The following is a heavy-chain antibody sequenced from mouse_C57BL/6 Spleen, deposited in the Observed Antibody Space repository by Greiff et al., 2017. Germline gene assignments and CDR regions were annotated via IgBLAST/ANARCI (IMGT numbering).Heavy chain of an antibody. CDR2: IDPSDSYT. V-gene: IGHV1-59*01. CDR1: GYTFTRYW. CDR3: AIIGGAMDY. D-gene: IGHD2-14*01. J-gene: IGHJ4*01. Sequence: QVQLQQPGAELVRPGTSVKLSCKASGYTFTRYWMHWVKQRPGQGLEWIGVIDPSDSYTNYNQKFKGKATLTVDTSSSTAYMQLSSLTSEDSAVYYCAIIGGAMDYWGQGTSVTVSS.